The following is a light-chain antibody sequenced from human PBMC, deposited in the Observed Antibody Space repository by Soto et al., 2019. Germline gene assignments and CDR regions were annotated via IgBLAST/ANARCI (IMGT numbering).Light chain of an antibody. CDR1: QSVSNN. CDR3: KQYKEWPPFT. CDR2: GAS. Sequence: EIGMTQSPATLSVSPGERATLSCRASQSVSNNVAWYQQKPGQAPRPLILGASTRATGIPARFSGSGSGTEFPLSISSPQSEDFAVYYCKQYKEWPPFTFGQGTRLEIK. V-gene: IGKV3-15*01. J-gene: IGKJ5*01.